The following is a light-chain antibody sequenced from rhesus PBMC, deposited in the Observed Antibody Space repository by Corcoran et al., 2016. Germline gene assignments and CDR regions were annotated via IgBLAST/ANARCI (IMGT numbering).Light chain of an antibody. J-gene: IGLJ1*01. CDR3: SSYAGSNTFI. CDR2: EVS. V-gene: IGLV2-32*02. Sequence: QAALTQPRSVSGSPGQSVTISCTGTSSDIGGYNYVSWYQQHPGSAPKLLISEVSKRPSGVSDRFSGSKSGNTASLTISGLQPEDEAYYYCSSYAGSNTFIFGGGTRLTVL. CDR1: SSDIGGYNY.